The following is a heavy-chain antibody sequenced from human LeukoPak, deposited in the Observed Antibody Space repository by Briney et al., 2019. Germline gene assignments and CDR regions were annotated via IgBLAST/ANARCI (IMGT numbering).Heavy chain of an antibody. CDR1: GGSISSYY. CDR2: IYYSGST. CDR3: AREVRSSGYSLDY. D-gene: IGHD3-22*01. V-gene: IGHV4-59*12. J-gene: IGHJ4*02. Sequence: SETLSLTCTVPGGSISSYYWSWIRQPPGKGLEWIGYIYYSGSTNYNPSPKSRVTISADTSKTQFSPKLSSVTAADTAVYYCAREVRSSGYSLDYWGQGTLVTVSS.